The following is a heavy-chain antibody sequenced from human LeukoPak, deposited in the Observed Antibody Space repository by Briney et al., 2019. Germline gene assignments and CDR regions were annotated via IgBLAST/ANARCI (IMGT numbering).Heavy chain of an antibody. CDR3: ARDPTSVWGSYRYPFDY. CDR1: GYTFTSYG. CDR2: ISAYNGNT. V-gene: IGHV1-18*01. Sequence: ASVKVSCKASGYTFTSYGISWVRQAPGQGLEWMGWISAYNGNTNYAQKLQGRVTMTTDTSTSTAYMELRSLRSDDTAVYYCARDPTSVWGSYRYPFDYWGQGTLVTVSS. J-gene: IGHJ4*02. D-gene: IGHD3-16*02.